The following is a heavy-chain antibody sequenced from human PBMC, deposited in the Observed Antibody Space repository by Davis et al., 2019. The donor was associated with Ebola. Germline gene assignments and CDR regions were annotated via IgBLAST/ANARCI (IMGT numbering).Heavy chain of an antibody. CDR1: GFIFSDYS. D-gene: IGHD6-19*01. CDR2: ISSGSVYL. Sequence: PGGSLRLSCAGSGFIFSDYSMNWVRQAPGKGLEWVSSISSGSVYLYYADSVKGRYTISRDNAKNSLYLEMNSLRAEDTAVYYCASGRAQWLAYWGQGTLVTVSS. CDR3: ASGRAQWLAY. V-gene: IGHV3-21*01. J-gene: IGHJ4*02.